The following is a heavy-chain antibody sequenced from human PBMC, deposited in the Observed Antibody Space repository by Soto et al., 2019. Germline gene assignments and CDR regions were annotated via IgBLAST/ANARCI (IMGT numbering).Heavy chain of an antibody. CDR3: AIRLHSSGYYFDY. Sequence: GESLKISCKGSGYYFSSYWIGWVRQMPGKGLEWMGIVYPGDSDTRYDPPFQGQVTISADKSISTAYLQWNSLKASDTAIYYCAIRLHSSGYYFDYWGRGTLVTVS. CDR1: GYYFSSYW. V-gene: IGHV5-51*01. D-gene: IGHD3-22*01. CDR2: VYPGDSDT. J-gene: IGHJ4*02.